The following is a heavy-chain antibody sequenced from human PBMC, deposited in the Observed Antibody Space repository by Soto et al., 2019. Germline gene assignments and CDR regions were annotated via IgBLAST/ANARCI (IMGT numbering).Heavy chain of an antibody. CDR2: INVGNGNT. D-gene: IGHD5-12*01. J-gene: IGHJ5*02. Sequence: ASVKVSCKASGYTYISYSMHWVRQAPGQRLEWMGWINVGNGNTKYSQNFQGRVTINQDTSASTAYMDVSSLTSEDTAGYYCGREKWGSGFRWLDPWGQGTLVTVSS. V-gene: IGHV1-3*01. CDR1: GYTYISYS. CDR3: GREKWGSGFRWLDP.